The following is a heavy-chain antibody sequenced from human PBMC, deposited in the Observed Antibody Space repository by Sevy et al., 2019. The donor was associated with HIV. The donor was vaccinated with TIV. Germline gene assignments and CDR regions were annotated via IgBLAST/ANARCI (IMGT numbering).Heavy chain of an antibody. Sequence: GGSLRLSCAASGFTFSSYAMNWVRQAPGKGLEWVSSISASGRSTHYADSVEGRFTISRDNSKNTLYLQMNSLRGDDTAVYYCAKGYCSGGSCPRDYYYYGMDVWGQGTTVTVSS. CDR1: GFTFSSYA. V-gene: IGHV3-23*01. CDR2: ISASGRST. CDR3: AKGYCSGGSCPRDYYYYGMDV. D-gene: IGHD2-15*01. J-gene: IGHJ6*02.